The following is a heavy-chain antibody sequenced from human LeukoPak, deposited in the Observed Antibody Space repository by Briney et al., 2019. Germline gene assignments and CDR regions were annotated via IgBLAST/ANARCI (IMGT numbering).Heavy chain of an antibody. CDR1: GFTFSSYW. J-gene: IGHJ4*02. CDR2: ISSSSSYI. CDR3: ARDVDGYRSPFDY. Sequence: GGSLRLSCAASGFTFSSYWMSWVRQAPGKGLEWVSSISSSSSYIYYADSVKGRFTISRDNAKNSLYLQMNSLRAEDTAVYYCARDVDGYRSPFDYWGQGTLVTVSS. D-gene: IGHD5-24*01. V-gene: IGHV3-21*01.